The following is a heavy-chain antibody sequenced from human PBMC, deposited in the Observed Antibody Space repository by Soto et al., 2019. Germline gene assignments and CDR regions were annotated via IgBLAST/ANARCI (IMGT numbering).Heavy chain of an antibody. CDR1: GYTFTSYG. V-gene: IGHV1-18*01. D-gene: IGHD6-19*01. Sequence: GASVKVSCKASGYTFTSYGISWVRQAPGQRLEWMGWISAYNGNTNYAQKLQGRVTMTTDTSTSTAYMELRSLRSDDTAVYYCAREQWLVYSWYYGMDVWGQGTTVTVSS. CDR3: AREQWLVYSWYYGMDV. J-gene: IGHJ6*02. CDR2: ISAYNGNT.